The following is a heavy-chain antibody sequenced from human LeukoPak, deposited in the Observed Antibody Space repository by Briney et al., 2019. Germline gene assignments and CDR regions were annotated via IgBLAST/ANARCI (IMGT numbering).Heavy chain of an antibody. CDR2: ISASGGST. V-gene: IGHV3-23*01. CDR1: GFTFSSYA. CDR3: AKGSSAWYGWFDP. D-gene: IGHD6-13*01. Sequence: GGSLRLSCEASGFTFSSYAMTWVRQAPGKGLEWVSAISASGGSTHYADSVKGRFTNSRDSSKNTLSLQMNSLRAEDTALYYCAKGSSAWYGWFDPWGQGTLVTVSS. J-gene: IGHJ5*02.